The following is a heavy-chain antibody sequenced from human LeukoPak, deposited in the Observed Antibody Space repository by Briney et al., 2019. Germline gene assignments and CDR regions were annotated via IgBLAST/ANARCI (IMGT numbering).Heavy chain of an antibody. V-gene: IGHV3-9*01. Sequence: GGSLRLSCAASGFTFDDYAMHWVRQAPGKGLEWVSGISWNSGSIGYVDSVKGRFTISRDTSKNSLYLQMNNLRTEDTAFYYCANEKTKTFDRWGQGTLVTVSS. J-gene: IGHJ4*02. CDR1: GFTFDDYA. CDR3: ANEKTKTFDR. CDR2: ISWNSGSI. D-gene: IGHD1-14*01.